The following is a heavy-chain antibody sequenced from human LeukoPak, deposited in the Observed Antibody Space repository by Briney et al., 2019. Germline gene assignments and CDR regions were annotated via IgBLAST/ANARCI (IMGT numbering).Heavy chain of an antibody. Sequence: ASVKVSCKVSGYTLTELSMHWVRQAPGQGLEWMGWISAYNGNTNYAQKLQGRVTMTTDTSTSTAYMELRSLRSDDTAVYYCARDTDYYDSSGYYYPALPDYWGQGTLVTVSS. CDR3: ARDTDYYDSSGYYYPALPDY. CDR1: GYTLTELS. J-gene: IGHJ4*02. CDR2: ISAYNGNT. V-gene: IGHV1-18*01. D-gene: IGHD3-22*01.